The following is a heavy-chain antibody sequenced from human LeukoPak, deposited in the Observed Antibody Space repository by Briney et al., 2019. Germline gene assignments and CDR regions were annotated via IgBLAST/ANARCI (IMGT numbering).Heavy chain of an antibody. CDR1: GFTFDDYA. Sequence: GRSLRLSCAASGFTFDDYAMHWVRQAPGKGLEWVSGICWNSGSIGYADSVKGRFTISRDNTKNSLYLQMNSLRAEDTALYYCAKDPKPSIAAAGPFDYWGQGTLVTVSS. CDR2: ICWNSGSI. J-gene: IGHJ4*02. CDR3: AKDPKPSIAAAGPFDY. D-gene: IGHD6-13*01. V-gene: IGHV3-9*01.